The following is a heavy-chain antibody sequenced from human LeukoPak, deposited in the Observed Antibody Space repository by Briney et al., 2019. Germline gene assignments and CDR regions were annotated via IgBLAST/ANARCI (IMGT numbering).Heavy chain of an antibody. CDR2: INHSGST. J-gene: IGHJ4*02. CDR1: GGSFSGYY. D-gene: IGHD3-22*01. V-gene: IGHV4-34*01. Sequence: SETLSLTCAVYGGSFSGYYWSWIRQPPGKGLGWIGEINHSGSTNYNPSLKSRVTISVDTSKNQFSLKLNSVTAADTAVYYCARGRRSHYYDSSGYFDYWGQGTLVTVSS. CDR3: ARGRRSHYYDSSGYFDY.